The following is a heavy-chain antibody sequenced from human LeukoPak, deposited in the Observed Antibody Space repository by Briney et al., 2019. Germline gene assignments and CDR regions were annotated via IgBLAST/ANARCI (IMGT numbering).Heavy chain of an antibody. V-gene: IGHV3-23*01. CDR2: IRGSGDRT. Sequence: PGGSLRLSCAASGFTFSSYSMNWVRQAPGKGLEWVSAIRGSGDRTHYADSVKGRFTISRDNSKNTLYLQMNSLRAEDTAVYYCAKDSKIVGATFRSYHYMDVWGKGTAATVSS. CDR1: GFTFSSYS. D-gene: IGHD1-26*01. CDR3: AKDSKIVGATFRSYHYMDV. J-gene: IGHJ6*03.